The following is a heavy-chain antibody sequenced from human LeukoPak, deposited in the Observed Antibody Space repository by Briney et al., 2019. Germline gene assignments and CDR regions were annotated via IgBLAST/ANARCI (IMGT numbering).Heavy chain of an antibody. CDR1: GLSFRTYA. Sequence: PGGSLRLSCAASGLSFRTYAMSWIRQPPGKGLEWIGYIYDSGSTNYNPSLKSRVTISLDTSKNQFSLKLTSVTAADTAVYYCVLSRGLNSKPDYWGQGILVTVSS. D-gene: IGHD2/OR15-2a*01. V-gene: IGHV4-59*01. CDR3: VLSRGLNSKPDY. J-gene: IGHJ4*02. CDR2: IYDSGST.